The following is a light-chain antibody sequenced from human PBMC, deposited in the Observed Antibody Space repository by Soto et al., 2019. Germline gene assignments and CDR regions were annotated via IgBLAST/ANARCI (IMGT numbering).Light chain of an antibody. J-gene: IGKJ5*01. CDR2: GAS. Sequence: EIVMTQSPATLSVSPGERATLSCRTSQSVSSSLAWYQQKPGQAPSLLIYGASTRATGIPARFSGSGSGTDFTLTISRLEPEDFAVYYCQQYGSSPPITFGQGTRLEIK. V-gene: IGKV3-20*01. CDR1: QSVSSS. CDR3: QQYGSSPPIT.